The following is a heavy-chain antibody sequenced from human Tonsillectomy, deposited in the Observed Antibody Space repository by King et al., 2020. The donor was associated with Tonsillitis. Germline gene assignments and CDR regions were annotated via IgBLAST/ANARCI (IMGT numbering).Heavy chain of an antibody. D-gene: IGHD4/OR15-4a*01. CDR2: IFYNGST. J-gene: IGHJ4*02. Sequence: QLQESGPGLVKPSETLSLTCTVSRDSISSYYWSWIRQPPRKGLEWIGNIFYNGSTNYNTSLKSRVTISIDTSNSQFSLKLNSVTAAETAVYYCARDYSSKGVNYPGTIDFWGQGTRVTVPS. CDR3: ARDYSSKGVNYPGTIDF. V-gene: IGHV4-59*01. CDR1: RDSISSYY.